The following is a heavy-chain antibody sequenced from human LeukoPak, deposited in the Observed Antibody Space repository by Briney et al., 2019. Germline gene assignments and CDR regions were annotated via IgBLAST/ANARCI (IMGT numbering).Heavy chain of an antibody. J-gene: IGHJ3*01. CDR1: GGSFSDYF. V-gene: IGHV4-34*01. Sequence: SETLSLMCSVYGGSFSDYFWSWIRQPPGKGLEWIGEIDDGGNTNYNPSLMSRVIVSMEKSKKQFSLVMRSMTAADTAVYYCAKFSRITVGGWGDAFDLWGQGATVIVSS. D-gene: IGHD6-19*01. CDR2: IDDGGNT. CDR3: AKFSRITVGGWGDAFDL.